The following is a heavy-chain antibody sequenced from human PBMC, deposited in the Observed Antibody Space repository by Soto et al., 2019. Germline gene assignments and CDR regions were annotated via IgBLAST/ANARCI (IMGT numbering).Heavy chain of an antibody. Sequence: QVQLVESGGVVVQPGRSLRLYCAASGVTFSSYGMHWVRQAPGKGLEWVAVISYDVSNKYYADSVKGRFTISRDNSKNTLYLQMNSLRAEDTAVYYCAKAFYSSGWSDLFSYYWCQGTLVTGSS. J-gene: IGHJ4*02. CDR1: GVTFSSYG. CDR3: AKAFYSSGWSDLFSYY. D-gene: IGHD6-19*01. V-gene: IGHV3-30*18. CDR2: ISYDVSNK.